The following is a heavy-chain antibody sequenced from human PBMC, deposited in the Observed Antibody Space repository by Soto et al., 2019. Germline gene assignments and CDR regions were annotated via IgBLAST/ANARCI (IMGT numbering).Heavy chain of an antibody. V-gene: IGHV4-31*03. Sequence: QVQLQESGPGLVKPSQTLSLTCTVSGGSISSGGYYWSWIRQHPGKGLEWTGYIYYSGSTYFNPSPKSRVTISVDTSKNQFSLKLSSVTAADTAVYYCARLWFGEPGSDYWGQGTLVSVSS. D-gene: IGHD3-10*01. CDR1: GGSISSGGYY. CDR2: IYYSGST. CDR3: ARLWFGEPGSDY. J-gene: IGHJ4*02.